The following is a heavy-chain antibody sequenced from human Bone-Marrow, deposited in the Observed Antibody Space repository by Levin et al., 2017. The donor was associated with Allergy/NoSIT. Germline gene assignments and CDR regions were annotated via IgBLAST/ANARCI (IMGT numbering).Heavy chain of an antibody. CDR3: ASPKSRASDSFDL. V-gene: IGHV3-48*03. D-gene: IGHD2-21*02. CDR2: ISSSGSAT. CDR1: GFTFSSDD. Sequence: GGSLRLSCAASGFTFSSDDMNWVRQAPGKGLEWVSYISSSGSATYYVDSVKGRFTISRDNAKNSLYLQMNSLRAEDTAVYYCASPKSRASDSFDLWGRGTLVTVSS. J-gene: IGHJ2*01.